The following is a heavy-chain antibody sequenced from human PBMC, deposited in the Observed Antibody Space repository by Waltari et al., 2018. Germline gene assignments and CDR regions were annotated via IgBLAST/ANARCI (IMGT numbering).Heavy chain of an antibody. CDR2: IKEDGSEK. CDR1: GFTFSHYW. J-gene: IGHJ4*02. V-gene: IGHV3-7*01. Sequence: EVQLVESGGGLVQPGGSLRLSCAASGFTFSHYWMGWVRQAPGKGLEWVANIKEDGSEKYYVDSVKGRFTISRDNAQNSLYLQVSSLRAEDTAMYYCATPSYNSGSYFLYWGQGTLVSVSS. CDR3: ATPSYNSGSYFLY. D-gene: IGHD3-10*01.